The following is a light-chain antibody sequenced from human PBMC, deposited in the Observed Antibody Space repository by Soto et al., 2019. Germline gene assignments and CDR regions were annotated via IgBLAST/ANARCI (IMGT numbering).Light chain of an antibody. CDR3: QQYNIWPLT. J-gene: IGKJ4*01. CDR1: QAVNTR. CDR2: LAS. V-gene: IGKV3D-15*01. Sequence: ENVLALSPATLSSYQGDRVTLSCRASQAVNTRLAWYQHKPGQAPRLLIYLASNRAAGVPARFSGSGSGTEFTLTIRRLEPEDFAVYYCQQYNIWPLTSGGGSKVDIK.